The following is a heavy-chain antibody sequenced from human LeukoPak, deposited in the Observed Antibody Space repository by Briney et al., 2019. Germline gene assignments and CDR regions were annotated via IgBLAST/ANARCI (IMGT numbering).Heavy chain of an antibody. V-gene: IGHV4-34*01. CDR3: ARGFSH. D-gene: IGHD3-3*01. Sequence: SETLSLTCAVYGGSFIDYYWSWLRQPPGKGLEWIGEIDHSGSTTYNPFLKSRVTISVDTSKNQFSLKLNSVTAADTAVYYCARGFSHWGQGTLVTVSS. J-gene: IGHJ4*02. CDR1: GGSFIDYY. CDR2: IDHSGST.